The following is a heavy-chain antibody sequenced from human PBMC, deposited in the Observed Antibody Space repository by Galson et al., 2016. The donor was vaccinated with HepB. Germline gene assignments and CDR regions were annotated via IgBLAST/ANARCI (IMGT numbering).Heavy chain of an antibody. CDR3: AKDLDGYTYGYSYSDH. D-gene: IGHD5-18*01. Sequence: SLRLSCAASGFTFSNYAMSWVRQAPGKGLEWVSSISGSGGTTYYPASVKGRFTISRDKSKNTLYLQMNSLRGEDTAVYYCAKDLDGYTYGYSYSDHWGQGTLVTVSS. J-gene: IGHJ4*02. CDR2: ISGSGGTT. V-gene: IGHV3-23*01. CDR1: GFTFSNYA.